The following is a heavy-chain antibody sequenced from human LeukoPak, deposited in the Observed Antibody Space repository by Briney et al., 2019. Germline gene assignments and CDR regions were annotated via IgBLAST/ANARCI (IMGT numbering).Heavy chain of an antibody. V-gene: IGHV4-39*07. Sequence: SETLSLTCTVSGGSISGSNYYWGWIRQPPGKGLEWIGVVYYSGSTYYNPSLKSRVTISVDTSKNQFSLKLSSVTAADTAVYYCARVKRWNFDYWGQGTLVTVSS. J-gene: IGHJ4*02. CDR3: ARVKRWNFDY. CDR1: GGSISGSNYY. D-gene: IGHD2-15*01. CDR2: VYYSGST.